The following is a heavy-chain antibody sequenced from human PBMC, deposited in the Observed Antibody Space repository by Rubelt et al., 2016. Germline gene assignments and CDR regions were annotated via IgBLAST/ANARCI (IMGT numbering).Heavy chain of an antibody. D-gene: IGHD6-19*01. J-gene: IGHJ5*02. CDR2: IYYSGST. Sequence: QLQLQESGPGLVKPSETLSLTCTVSGGSISSSSYYWGWIRQPPGKGLEWIGSIYYSGSTYYNPSLKSRVTISVDTSKNQLGLKWSAVTAAGSAVGCCAREGTGGRSNNWCDPWGQGTLVTGSS. V-gene: IGHV4-39*02. CDR3: AREGTGGRSNNWCDP. CDR1: GGSISSSSYY.